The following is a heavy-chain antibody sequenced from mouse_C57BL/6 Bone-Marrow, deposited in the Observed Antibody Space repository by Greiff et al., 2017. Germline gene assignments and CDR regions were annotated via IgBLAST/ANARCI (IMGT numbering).Heavy chain of an antibody. CDR1: GYTFTDYY. CDR2: INPNTGGT. CDR3: ASYGSSYEAMDY. J-gene: IGHJ4*01. V-gene: IGHV1-26*01. D-gene: IGHD1-1*01. Sequence: EVQLQQSGPELVKPGASVKISCKASGYTFTDYYMNWVQQSHGKSLEWIGDINPNTGGTSYNQKLKGKATLTVDKSSSTAYMELRSLTSEDSAVYYCASYGSSYEAMDYWGQGTSVTVSS.